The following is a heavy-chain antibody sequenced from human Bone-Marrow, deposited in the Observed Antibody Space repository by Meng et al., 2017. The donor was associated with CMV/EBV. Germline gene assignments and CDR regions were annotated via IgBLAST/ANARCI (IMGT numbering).Heavy chain of an antibody. CDR3: ARDREYNWNYLPYYYYYGMDV. V-gene: IGHV3-7*01. D-gene: IGHD1-7*01. Sequence: GESLKISCAASGFTFSRYWMSWVRQAPGKGLEWVANIKEDGSERYYVDSVKGRFTISRDNAKNSLYLQMNSLRAEDTAVYYCARDREYNWNYLPYYYYYGMDVWGQGTTVTVSS. CDR2: IKEDGSER. CDR1: GFTFSRYW. J-gene: IGHJ6*02.